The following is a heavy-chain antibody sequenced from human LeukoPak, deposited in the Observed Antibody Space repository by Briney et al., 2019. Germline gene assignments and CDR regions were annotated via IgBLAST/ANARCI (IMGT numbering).Heavy chain of an antibody. CDR3: AKDSIQLWLLAGYFDY. Sequence: GRSLRLSCAASGFTVSSNYMSWVRQAPEKGLEWVSVIYSGGSTYYADSVKGRFTISRDNSKNTLYLQMNSLRAEDTAVYYCAKDSIQLWLLAGYFDYWGQGTLVTVSS. CDR1: GFTVSSNY. V-gene: IGHV3-66*01. D-gene: IGHD5-18*01. CDR2: IYSGGST. J-gene: IGHJ4*02.